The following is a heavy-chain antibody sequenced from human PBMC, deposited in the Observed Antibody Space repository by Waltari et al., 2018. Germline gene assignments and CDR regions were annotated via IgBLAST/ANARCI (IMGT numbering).Heavy chain of an antibody. CDR1: GGSFSGYY. V-gene: IGHV4-34*01. CDR2: SNHSGST. D-gene: IGHD3-10*01. J-gene: IGHJ5*02. CDR3: ARHGSELLWFGELNNWFDP. Sequence: QVQLQQWGAGLLKPSETLSLTCAVYGGSFSGYYWSWIRQPPGKGLEWIGESNHSGSTNYNQSLKSRVTISVDTSKNQFSLKLSSVTAADTAVYYCARHGSELLWFGELNNWFDPWGQGTLVTVSS.